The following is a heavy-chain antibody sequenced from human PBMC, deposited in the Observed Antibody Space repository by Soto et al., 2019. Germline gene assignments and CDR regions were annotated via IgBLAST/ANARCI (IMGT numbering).Heavy chain of an antibody. J-gene: IGHJ4*02. CDR1: GFTFSSYA. D-gene: IGHD3-22*01. V-gene: IGHV3-30-3*01. CDR3: ARDGDTMIVVVIYQFDY. CDR2: ISYDGSNK. Sequence: QVQLVESGGGVVQPGRSLRLSCAASGFTFSSYAMHWVRQAPGKGLEWVAVISYDGSNKYYADSVKGRFTISRDNSKNTLYLQMNSLRAEDTAVSYCARDGDTMIVVVIYQFDYWGQGTLVTVSS.